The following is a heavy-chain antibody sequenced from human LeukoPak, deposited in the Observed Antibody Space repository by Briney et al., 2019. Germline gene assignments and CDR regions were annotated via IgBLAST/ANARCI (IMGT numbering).Heavy chain of an antibody. J-gene: IGHJ4*02. CDR2: IIPILGTA. CDR1: GGTFSSYA. V-gene: IGHV1-69*04. Sequence: SVKVSCKASGGTFSSYAISWVRQAPGQGLEWMGRIIPILGTANYAQKFQGRVTITADKSTSTAYMELSSLRSEDMAVYYCASSITDTVTDSGRSDYWGQGTLVTVSS. D-gene: IGHD4-17*01. CDR3: ASSITDTVTDSGRSDY.